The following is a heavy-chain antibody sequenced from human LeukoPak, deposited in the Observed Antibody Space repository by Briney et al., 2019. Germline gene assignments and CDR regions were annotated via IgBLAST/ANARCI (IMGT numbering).Heavy chain of an antibody. V-gene: IGHV3-11*03. CDR2: ISSSGYT. CDR1: GFTFSDYY. CDR3: ASASGWSFDY. Sequence: GGSLRLSCAASGFTFSDYYMSWIRQAPGKGLEWLSYISSSGYTNYADSVKGRFTISRDNAKNSLYLQMNSLRAEDTAVYYCASASGWSFDYWGQGTLVTVSS. D-gene: IGHD6-19*01. J-gene: IGHJ4*02.